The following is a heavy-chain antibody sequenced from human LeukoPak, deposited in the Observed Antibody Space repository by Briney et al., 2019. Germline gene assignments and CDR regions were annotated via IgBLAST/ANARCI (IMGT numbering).Heavy chain of an antibody. D-gene: IGHD5-12*01. J-gene: IGHJ4*02. Sequence: ASVQVSCKASGYTFTGYYMHWVRQAPGQGLEWMGWINPNSGGTNYAQKFQGRVTMTRDTSISTAYMELSRLRSDDTAVYYCASSDGGYLGNFDYWGQGTLVTVSS. CDR1: GYTFTGYY. V-gene: IGHV1-2*02. CDR3: ASSDGGYLGNFDY. CDR2: INPNSGGT.